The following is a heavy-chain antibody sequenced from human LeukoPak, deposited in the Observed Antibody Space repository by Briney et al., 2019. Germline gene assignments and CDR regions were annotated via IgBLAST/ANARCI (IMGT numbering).Heavy chain of an antibody. J-gene: IGHJ4*02. CDR1: GGSISSYY. D-gene: IGHD4-17*01. V-gene: IGHV4-59*01. CDR2: IYYSGST. CDR3: ARAKYQYGELDY. Sequence: SETLSLTRTVSGGSISSYYWSWIRQPPGKGLEWIGYIYYSGSTNYNPSLKSRVTISVDTSKNQFSLKLSSVTAADTAVYYCARAKYQYGELDYWGQGTLVTVSS.